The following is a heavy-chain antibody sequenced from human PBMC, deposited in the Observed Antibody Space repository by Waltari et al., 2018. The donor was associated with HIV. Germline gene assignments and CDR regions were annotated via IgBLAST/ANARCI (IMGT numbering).Heavy chain of an antibody. CDR3: AKGSIAYPYNWFDP. V-gene: IGHV3-30*02. CDR1: GFPFSSYG. CDR2: IRYDGSNK. J-gene: IGHJ5*02. D-gene: IGHD6-6*01. Sequence: QVQLVASGGGVVQPGGSLRLSCAASGFPFSSYGMHWCRQAPGKGLVWVAFIRYDGSNKYYADSVKGRFTISRDNSKNTLYLQMNSLRAEDTAVYYCAKGSIAYPYNWFDPWGQGTLVTVSS.